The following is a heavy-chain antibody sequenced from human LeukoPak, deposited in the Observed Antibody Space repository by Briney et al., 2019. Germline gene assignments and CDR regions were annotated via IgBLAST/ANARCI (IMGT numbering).Heavy chain of an antibody. V-gene: IGHV3-7*02. CDR3: ARLGFTKDAFDI. D-gene: IGHD2-8*01. Sequence: GGSLRLSCAASGFTFNNYWMIWVRQAPGGGLQWVANIKQDGIEKSYVDSVKGRFTISRDTAKNSLYLQMNSLRAGDTAVYYCARLGFTKDAFDIWGQGTMVTVSS. CDR2: IKQDGIEK. J-gene: IGHJ3*02. CDR1: GFTFNNYW.